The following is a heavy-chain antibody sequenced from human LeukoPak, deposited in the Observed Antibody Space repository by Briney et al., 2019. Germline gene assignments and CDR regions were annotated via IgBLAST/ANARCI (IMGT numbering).Heavy chain of an antibody. D-gene: IGHD5-12*01. J-gene: IGHJ5*02. CDR2: TYYRSMWYN. V-gene: IGHV6-1*01. CDR1: GDHVSSNSAD. CDR3: AIVVGYEDNWFDP. Sequence: SQILSLTCAISGDHVSSNSADWNSIRQCPSTGLEWLGRTYYRSMWYNDYAVSVKSRITNNPDTPKNQFSLQANSVTPEDTTLYYCAIVVGYEDNWFDPWGQGTLVTVSS.